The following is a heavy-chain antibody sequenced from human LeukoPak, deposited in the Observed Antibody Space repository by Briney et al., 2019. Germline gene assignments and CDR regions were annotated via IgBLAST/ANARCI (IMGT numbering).Heavy chain of an antibody. CDR3: ASIEPFDY. J-gene: IGHJ4*02. CDR2: ISYDGSNK. Sequence: GGSLRLSCAASGFTFSSYGMHWVRQAPGKGLEWVAFISYDGSNKYYADSVKGRFTISRDNSKSTLYLQMNSLRAEDTAVYYFASIEPFDYWVQGTLATVSS. CDR1: GFTFSSYG. D-gene: IGHD5-24*01. V-gene: IGHV3-30*02.